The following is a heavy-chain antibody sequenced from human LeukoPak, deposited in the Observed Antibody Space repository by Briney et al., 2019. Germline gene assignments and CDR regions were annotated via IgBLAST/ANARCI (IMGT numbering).Heavy chain of an antibody. V-gene: IGHV3-30-3*01. D-gene: IGHD5-18*01. CDR2: ISYDGSNK. CDR3: ARDTAMVNVDAFDI. J-gene: IGHJ3*02. Sequence: GGSLRLSCAASGFTFSSYAMHWVRQAPGKGLEWVAVISYDGSNKYYADSVKGRFTISRDNSKNTLYLQMNSLRAEDAAVYYRARDTAMVNVDAFDIWGQGTMVTVSS. CDR1: GFTFSSYA.